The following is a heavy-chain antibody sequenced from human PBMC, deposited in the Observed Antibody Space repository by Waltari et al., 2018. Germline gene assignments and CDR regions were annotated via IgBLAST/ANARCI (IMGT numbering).Heavy chain of an antibody. CDR1: GGSLSSHY. Sequence: QVQLQDSGPGLVKPSEILSLTFTVPGGSLSSHYWCWIRQPAGKGLEWIGRIYTSGRTNYNPSLKNRVTKSVETSKNPLSMKLSSVTAADTAVYYGATRATYYYDSSGLGAFDIWGQGTMVTVSS. D-gene: IGHD3-22*01. CDR3: ATRATYYYDSSGLGAFDI. V-gene: IGHV4-4*07. CDR2: IYTSGRT. J-gene: IGHJ3*02.